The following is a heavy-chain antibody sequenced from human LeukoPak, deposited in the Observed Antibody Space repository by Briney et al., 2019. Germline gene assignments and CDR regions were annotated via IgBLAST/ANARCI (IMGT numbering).Heavy chain of an antibody. Sequence: SETLSLTCTVSGGSISSYYWSWIRQPPGKGLEWIGYIYYSGSTNYNPSLKSRVTISVDTSKNQFSLKLSSVTAADTAVYYCARGRVGAPFDYWGQGTLVTVSS. CDR3: ARGRVGAPFDY. V-gene: IGHV4-59*01. D-gene: IGHD1-26*01. CDR1: GGSISSYY. CDR2: IYYSGST. J-gene: IGHJ4*02.